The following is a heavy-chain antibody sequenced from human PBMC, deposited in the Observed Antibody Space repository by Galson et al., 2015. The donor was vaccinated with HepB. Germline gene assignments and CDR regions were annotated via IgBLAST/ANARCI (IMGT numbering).Heavy chain of an antibody. CDR2: IIPIFGTA. D-gene: IGHD2-2*01. V-gene: IGHV1-69*13. CDR1: GGTFSSYA. J-gene: IGHJ6*03. CDR3: ARGRGYCSSTSCSYYYYYMDV. Sequence: SVKVSCKASGGTFSSYAISWVRQAPGQGLEWMGGIIPIFGTANYAQKFQGRVTITADESTSTAYMELSSLRSEDTAVYYCARGRGYCSSTSCSYYYYYMDVWGKGTTVTVSS.